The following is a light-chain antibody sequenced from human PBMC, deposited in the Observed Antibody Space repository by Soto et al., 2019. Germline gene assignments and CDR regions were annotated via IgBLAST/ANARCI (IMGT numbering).Light chain of an antibody. Sequence: DIPMTQSPSSLSASIGDRITITCRASQSISTYLNWYQQKPGKAPSLLIYGASTLPSGVPSRFSGSVSATDFTLTISSLQPEDFATYYCQQTFITPPLTFGGGTKVEIK. V-gene: IGKV1-39*01. J-gene: IGKJ4*01. CDR1: QSISTY. CDR3: QQTFITPPLT. CDR2: GAS.